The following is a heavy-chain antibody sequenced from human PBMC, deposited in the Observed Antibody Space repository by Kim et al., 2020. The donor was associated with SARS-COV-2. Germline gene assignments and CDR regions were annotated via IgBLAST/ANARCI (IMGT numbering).Heavy chain of an antibody. V-gene: IGHV1-18*01. CDR3: ARNGQGQKNVAPRPHYYYGMDV. D-gene: IGHD2-8*01. J-gene: IGHJ6*02. CDR2: ISAYNGNT. Sequence: ASVKVSCKASGYTFTSYGISWVRQAPGQGLEWMGWISAYNGNTNYAQKLQGRVTMTTDTSTSTAYMELRSLRSDDTAVYYCARNGQGQKNVAPRPHYYYGMDVWGQGTTVTVSS. CDR1: GYTFTSYG.